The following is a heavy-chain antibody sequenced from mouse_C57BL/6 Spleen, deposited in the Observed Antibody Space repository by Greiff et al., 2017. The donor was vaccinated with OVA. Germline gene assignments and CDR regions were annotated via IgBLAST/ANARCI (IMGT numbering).Heavy chain of an antibody. CDR2: IQPNSGST. J-gene: IGHJ4*01. V-gene: IGHV1-64*01. Sequence: QVQLQQPGAELVKPGASVKLSCKASGYTFTSYWMHWVKQRPGQGLEWIGMIQPNSGSTNYNEKFKSKATLTVDKSSSTAYMQLSSLTSEDSAVYYCARSGLRRYYAMDYWGQGTSVTVSS. D-gene: IGHD2-2*01. CDR1: GYTFTSYW. CDR3: ARSGLRRYYAMDY.